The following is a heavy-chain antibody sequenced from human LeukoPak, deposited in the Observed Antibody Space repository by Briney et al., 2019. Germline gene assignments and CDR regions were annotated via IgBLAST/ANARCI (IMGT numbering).Heavy chain of an antibody. CDR3: ARVKYGSGSYYQDY. D-gene: IGHD3-10*01. Sequence: GGSLRLSCAASGFTFSNYYMSWIRQAPGKGLEWVSYISSSSSYTNYADSVKGRFTISRDNAKNSLYLQMNSRRAEDTAVYYCARVKYGSGSYYQDYWGQGTLVTVSS. CDR2: ISSSSSYT. J-gene: IGHJ4*02. CDR1: GFTFSNYY. V-gene: IGHV3-11*03.